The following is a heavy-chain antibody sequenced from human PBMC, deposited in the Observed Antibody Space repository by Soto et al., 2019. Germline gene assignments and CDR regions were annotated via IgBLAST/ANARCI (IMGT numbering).Heavy chain of an antibody. CDR1: GFTFSSYA. V-gene: IGHV3-23*01. CDR2: ISGSGGST. Sequence: PGGSLRLSCAASGFTFSSYAMSWVRQAPGKGLEWVSAISGSGGSTYYADSVKGRFTISIDNSKNTLYLQMNSLRAEDTAVYYCAKGPTRFGGVIEGSYYFDYWGQGTLVTVSS. D-gene: IGHD3-16*02. J-gene: IGHJ4*02. CDR3: AKGPTRFGGVIEGSYYFDY.